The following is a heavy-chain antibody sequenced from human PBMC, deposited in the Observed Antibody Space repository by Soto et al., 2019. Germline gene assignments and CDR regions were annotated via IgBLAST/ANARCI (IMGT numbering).Heavy chain of an antibody. CDR3: ARAPHSSGWKRYWFDP. D-gene: IGHD6-19*01. J-gene: IGHJ5*02. CDR1: GGSISSYY. V-gene: IGHV4-59*01. Sequence: PSETLSLTCTVSGGSISSYYWSWIRQPPGKGLEWIGYIYYSGSTNYNPSLKSRVTISVDTSKNQFSLKLSSVTAADTAVYYCARAPHSSGWKRYWFDPWGQGTLVTVSS. CDR2: IYYSGST.